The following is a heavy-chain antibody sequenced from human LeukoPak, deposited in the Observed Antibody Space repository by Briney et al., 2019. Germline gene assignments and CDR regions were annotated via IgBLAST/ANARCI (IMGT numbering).Heavy chain of an antibody. CDR2: IYYSGST. V-gene: IGHV4-39*01. CDR1: GGSISSSSYY. J-gene: IGHJ4*02. CDR3: ARKGRKMSRFDY. D-gene: IGHD5-24*01. Sequence: PSETLSLTCTVSGGSISSSSYYWGWIRQPPGKGLEWIGSIYYSGSTYYNPSLKSRVTISVDTSKNQFSLKLSSVTAADTAVYYCARKGRKMSRFDYWGQGTLVTVSS.